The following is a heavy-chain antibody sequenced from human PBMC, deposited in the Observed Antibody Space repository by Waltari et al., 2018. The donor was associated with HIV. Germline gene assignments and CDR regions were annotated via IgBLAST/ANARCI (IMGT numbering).Heavy chain of an antibody. CDR2: IYYSGST. V-gene: IGHV4-39*01. CDR3: ASLPRLDYYYYGMDV. CDR1: GGSISSSSYY. J-gene: IGHJ6*02. Sequence: QLQLQESGPGLVKPSETLSLTCTVSGGSISSSSYYWGWIRQPPGKGLEWIGSIYYSGSTYYNPSLKSRVTISVDTSKNQFSLKLSSVTAADTAVYYCASLPRLDYYYYGMDVWGQGTTVTVSS.